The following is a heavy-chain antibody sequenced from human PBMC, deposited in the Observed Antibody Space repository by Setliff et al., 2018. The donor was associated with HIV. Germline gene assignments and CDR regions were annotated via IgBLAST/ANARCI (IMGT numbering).Heavy chain of an antibody. D-gene: IGHD3-22*01. CDR3: ARVSGTYDDRLDP. J-gene: IGHJ5*02. Sequence: LSLTCAVYGGSLSGYYWSWIRQAPGKGLEWIGEINHRGRTRYNPSLKSRVTISVDTSKKYFALRVTSVTAADSAVYYCARVSGTYDDRLDPWGPGTLVTVSS. CDR2: INHRGRT. CDR1: GGSLSGYY. V-gene: IGHV4-34*01.